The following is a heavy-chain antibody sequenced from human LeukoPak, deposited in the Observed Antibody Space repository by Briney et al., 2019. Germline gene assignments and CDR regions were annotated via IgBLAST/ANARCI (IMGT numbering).Heavy chain of an antibody. J-gene: IGHJ4*02. CDR1: GFTVSSNY. Sequence: GGSLRLSCAASGFTVSSNYMSWVRQAPGKGLEWVSVIYSGGSTYYADSVKGRFTISRDNSKNTLYLQMNSQRAEDTAVYYCNAYDILTGRAFDYWGQGTLVTVSS. V-gene: IGHV3-53*01. CDR3: NAYDILTGRAFDY. D-gene: IGHD3-9*01. CDR2: IYSGGST.